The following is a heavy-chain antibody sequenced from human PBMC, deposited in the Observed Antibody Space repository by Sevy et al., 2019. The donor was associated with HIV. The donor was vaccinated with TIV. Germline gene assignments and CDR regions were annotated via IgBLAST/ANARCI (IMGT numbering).Heavy chain of an antibody. J-gene: IGHJ4*02. Sequence: GGSLRLSCAASGFAFYEYSMSWIHQAPGKGLEWVATLSFGCGKTNYADSVKGRFTISRDNSKNSFYLQMDNLRVEDTALYYCAREGCSRPHDYWGQGTRVTVSS. D-gene: IGHD2-8*01. V-gene: IGHV3-23*01. CDR1: GFAFYEYS. CDR3: AREGCSRPHDY. CDR2: LSFGCGKT.